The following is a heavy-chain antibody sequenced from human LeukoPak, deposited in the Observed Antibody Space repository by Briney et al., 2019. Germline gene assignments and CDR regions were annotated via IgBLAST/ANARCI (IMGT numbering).Heavy chain of an antibody. V-gene: IGHV3-23*01. CDR1: GFTFSSYA. D-gene: IGHD3-22*01. Sequence: GGSLRLSCAASGFTFSSYAMSWVRQAPGKGLEWVSAISGSGGSTYYADSVKGRFTISRDNSKNTLYLQMNSLRAEDTAVYYCATSRGNYYDSSGYYYFDYWGQGTLVTLSS. CDR2: ISGSGGST. CDR3: ATSRGNYYDSSGYYYFDY. J-gene: IGHJ4*02.